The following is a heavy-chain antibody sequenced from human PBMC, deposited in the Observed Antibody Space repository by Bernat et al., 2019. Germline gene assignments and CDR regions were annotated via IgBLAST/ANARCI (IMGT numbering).Heavy chain of an antibody. CDR3: AASGGRRNDAFDI. Sequence: QVQLVESGGGVVQPGRSLRLSCAASGFTFSSYGMHWVRQAPGKGLEWVAVISYDGSNKDYADSVKGRFTISRDKSKNTLYLQMNSLRAEDTAVYYCAASGGRRNDAFDIWGQGTMVTVSS. V-gene: IGHV3-30*03. CDR1: GFTFSSYG. D-gene: IGHD1-14*01. J-gene: IGHJ3*02. CDR2: ISYDGSNK.